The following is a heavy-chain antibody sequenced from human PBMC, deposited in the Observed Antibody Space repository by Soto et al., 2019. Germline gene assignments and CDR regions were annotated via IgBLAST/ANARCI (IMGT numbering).Heavy chain of an antibody. CDR1: GGTFSSYA. Sequence: QVQLVQSGAEVKKPGSSVKVSCTASGGTFSSYAISWVRQAPGQGLEWMGGIIPIFGTANYAQKFQGRVTITADESTSTAYMERSSLRSEDTAVYYCARDDQNSGGWYDAFDIWGQGTMVTVSS. V-gene: IGHV1-69*12. D-gene: IGHD6-19*01. CDR3: ARDDQNSGGWYDAFDI. CDR2: IIPIFGTA. J-gene: IGHJ3*02.